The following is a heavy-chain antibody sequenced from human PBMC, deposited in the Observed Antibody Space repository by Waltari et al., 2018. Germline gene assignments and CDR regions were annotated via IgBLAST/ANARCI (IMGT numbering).Heavy chain of an antibody. J-gene: IGHJ4*03. Sequence: EVQLVQSGPEVKRPGESLKISCKTSGYSFTNYWINWVRQMPGKGLEWMGAIDPSDFETRYSPSFQGQVTISGDKSLTTTYLQWSSLKASDSATYYCAKGSSNYLARGLDSWGQGVVVTVSS. V-gene: IGHV5-51*01. D-gene: IGHD4-4*01. CDR3: AKGSSNYLARGLDS. CDR1: GYSFTNYW. CDR2: IDPSDFET.